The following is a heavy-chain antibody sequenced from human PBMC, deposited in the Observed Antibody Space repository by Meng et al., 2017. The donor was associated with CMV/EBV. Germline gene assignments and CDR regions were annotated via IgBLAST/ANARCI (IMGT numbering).Heavy chain of an antibody. CDR1: GFALDTQM. CDR3: ATVRNNPEFDL. CDR2: ISSSSKYI. Sequence: GGSLRLPCAGSGFALDTQMMTWVRQAPGKGLEWVATISSSSKYIHYSPSMTSRVTVSRDNAKNLLYLQMNSLSAEGTAVYFCATVRNNPEFDLWGQGTLVTVSS. V-gene: IGHV3-21*01. J-gene: IGHJ4*02.